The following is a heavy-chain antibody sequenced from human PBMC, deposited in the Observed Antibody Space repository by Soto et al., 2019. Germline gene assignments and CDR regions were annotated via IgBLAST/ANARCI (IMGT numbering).Heavy chain of an antibody. D-gene: IGHD3-10*02. V-gene: IGHV4-30-4*01. CDR3: ARESGVQYYYVLEY. J-gene: IGHJ4*01. Sequence: SSETLSLTCTVSGGSISSGDYYWSWIRQPPGKGLEWIGYIYYSGSTYYNPSLKSRVTISVDTSKNQFSLKLSSVTAADTAVYYCARESGVQYYYVLEYWGDGKMVNVSA. CDR2: IYYSGST. CDR1: GGSISSGDYY.